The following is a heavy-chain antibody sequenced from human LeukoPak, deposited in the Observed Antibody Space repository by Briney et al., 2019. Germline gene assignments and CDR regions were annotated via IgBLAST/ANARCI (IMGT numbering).Heavy chain of an antibody. CDR1: GFTFSSYS. J-gene: IGHJ6*03. D-gene: IGHD1-26*01. CDR2: ISSSSSHI. V-gene: IGHV3-21*01. CDR3: ARGGGSTSLYYYYMEV. Sequence: GGSLRLSCAASGFTFSSYSMNWVRHAPGKGLKWVSSISSSSSHIYYADSVKGRFTISTDNAKNSLYLQMNILRAEDTAVYYCARGGGSTSLYYYYMEVWGKGTTVTVSS.